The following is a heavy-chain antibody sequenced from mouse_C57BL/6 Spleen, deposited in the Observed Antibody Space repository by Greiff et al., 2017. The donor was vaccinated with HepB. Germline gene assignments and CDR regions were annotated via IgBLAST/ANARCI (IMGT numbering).Heavy chain of an antibody. CDR3: ARSSTAQGFYY. V-gene: IGHV1-81*01. D-gene: IGHD3-2*02. Sequence: VQVVESGAELARPGASVKLSCKASGYTFTSYGISWVKQRTGQGLEWIGEIYPRSGNTYYNEKFKGKATLTADKSSSTAYMELRSLTSEDSAVYFCARSSTAQGFYYWGQGTTLTVSS. CDR1: GYTFTSYG. J-gene: IGHJ2*01. CDR2: IYPRSGNT.